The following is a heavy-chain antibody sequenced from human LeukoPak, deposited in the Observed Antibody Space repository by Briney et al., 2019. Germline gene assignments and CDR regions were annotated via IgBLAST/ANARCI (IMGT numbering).Heavy chain of an antibody. V-gene: IGHV3-30*18. D-gene: IGHD3-10*01. Sequence: GGSLRLSCAASGFTFSSYGMHWVRQALGKGLEWMAVISYDGSNKYYADSVKGRFTISRDNSKNTLYLQMNSLRAEDTAVYYCAKDPLCGSGSYFEYWDQGTLVTVSS. CDR2: ISYDGSNK. CDR1: GFTFSSYG. CDR3: AKDPLCGSGSYFEY. J-gene: IGHJ4*02.